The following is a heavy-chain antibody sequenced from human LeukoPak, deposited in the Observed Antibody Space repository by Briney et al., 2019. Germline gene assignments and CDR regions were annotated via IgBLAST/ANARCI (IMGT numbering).Heavy chain of an antibody. J-gene: IGHJ4*02. CDR3: AHSHGYGSSWSGFDS. V-gene: IGHV2-5*02. Sequence: SGPTLVKPTQTLTLTCTFSGFSLSTSGVGVSWIRQPPGKALEWLALIYWDDEKRHSPSLKSRLTITKDTSKNQVVLTMTNMDPVDTATYYCAHSHGYGSSWSGFDSWGQGTLVTVSS. CDR2: IYWDDEK. D-gene: IGHD6-13*01. CDR1: GFSLSTSGVG.